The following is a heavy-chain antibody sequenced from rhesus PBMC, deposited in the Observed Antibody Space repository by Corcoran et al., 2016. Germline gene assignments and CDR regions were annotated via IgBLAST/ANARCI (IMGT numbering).Heavy chain of an antibody. CDR2: INGPSGST. J-gene: IGHJ4*01. V-gene: IGHV4-80*01. CDR3: VGRNRW. D-gene: IGHD6-37*01. CDR1: GASISSYW. Sequence: QVQLQESGPGLVKPSETLSLTCAVSGASISSYWWSWFRQAPGKGLEWIGEINGPSGSTYYTPPLNSRVTLSKDTSRNHFSLKMNSVPAADTALYYCVGRNRWWGQGVLVTVSS.